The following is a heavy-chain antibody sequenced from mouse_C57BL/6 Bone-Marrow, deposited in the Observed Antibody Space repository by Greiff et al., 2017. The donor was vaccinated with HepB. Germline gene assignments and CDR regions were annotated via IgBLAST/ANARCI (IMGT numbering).Heavy chain of an antibody. J-gene: IGHJ4*01. Sequence: VQLQQSGAELVRPGASVKLSCTASGFNIKDDYMYWVKQRPEQGLEWIGWIDPENGDTEYASKFQGKATITADTSSNTAYLQLSSLTSEDTAVYYCTTWGYNYYAMDYWGQGTSVTSPQ. V-gene: IGHV14-4*01. D-gene: IGHD2-2*01. CDR2: IDPENGDT. CDR3: TTWGYNYYAMDY. CDR1: GFNIKDDY.